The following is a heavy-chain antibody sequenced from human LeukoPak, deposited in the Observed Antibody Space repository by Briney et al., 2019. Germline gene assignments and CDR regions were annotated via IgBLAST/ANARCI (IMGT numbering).Heavy chain of an antibody. J-gene: IGHJ4*02. D-gene: IGHD6-13*01. CDR3: ASGVIIATAGSLDY. V-gene: IGHV3-21*01. Sequence: GGSLRLSCAASGFTFSSYSMNWVRQAPGKGLEWVSSIGTGSSYKNYVDSVRGRFTISRDNAKNSLYLQMNSLRAEDTAVYYCASGVIIATAGSLDYWGQGTLVTVSS. CDR2: IGTGSSYK. CDR1: GFTFSSYS.